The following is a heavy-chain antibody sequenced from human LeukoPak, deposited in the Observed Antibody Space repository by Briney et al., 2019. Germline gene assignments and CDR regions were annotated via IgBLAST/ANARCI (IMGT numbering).Heavy chain of an antibody. CDR2: ISGSGGST. CDR3: ARRAAVVGPLYYFDN. Sequence: GGSLRLSCAASGFIFSNYAMSWVRQAPGKGLEWVSAISGSGGSTYYADSVKGRFTISRDNSKSTLYLQMSSLRAEDTAGYYCARRAAVVGPLYYFDNWGQGTLITVSS. J-gene: IGHJ4*02. D-gene: IGHD6-19*01. CDR1: GFIFSNYA. V-gene: IGHV3-23*01.